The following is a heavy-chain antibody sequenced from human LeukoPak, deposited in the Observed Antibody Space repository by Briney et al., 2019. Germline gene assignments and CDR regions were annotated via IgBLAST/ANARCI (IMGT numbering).Heavy chain of an antibody. CDR1: GAPITSSNFY. CDR3: ARQGTMTRGGYWLDP. V-gene: IGHV4-39*01. Sequence: SETLSLTCTVSGAPITSSNFYWAWIRQPPGKGLGSIGSISYTGSTYSNPSLNSRVTISVDTSKNQFSLKLSSVTAADTAMYYCARQGTMTRGGYWLDPWGQGTPVTVSS. CDR2: ISYTGST. D-gene: IGHD3-10*01. J-gene: IGHJ5*02.